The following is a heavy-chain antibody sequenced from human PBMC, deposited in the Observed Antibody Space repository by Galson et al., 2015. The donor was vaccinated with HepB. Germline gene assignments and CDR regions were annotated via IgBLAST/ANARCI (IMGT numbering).Heavy chain of an antibody. CDR3: ARGPHRRYCRGGTCAGWFDP. CDR1: GYTFTNYP. Sequence: SVKVSCKASGYTFTNYPINWVRQAPGQRLEWMGWINGGNGNRKYSQNFQGRVTITRDTSANTAYMELSSLRSEDTAVYYCARGPHRRYCRGGTCAGWFDPWGQGTLGTVSS. J-gene: IGHJ5*02. CDR2: INGGNGNR. D-gene: IGHD2-15*01. V-gene: IGHV1-3*01.